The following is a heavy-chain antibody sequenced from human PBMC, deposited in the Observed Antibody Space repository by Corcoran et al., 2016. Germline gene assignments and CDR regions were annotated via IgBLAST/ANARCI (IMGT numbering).Heavy chain of an antibody. D-gene: IGHD3-22*01. CDR1: GYTFTDYY. V-gene: IGHV1-2*02. CDR2: INPNTRGT. CDR3: ARMGSGSDSSGYCDY. Sequence: QVQLVQSGAEVKKPGASVTVSCKASGYTFTDYYIHWVRQAPGQGLEWMGWINPNTRGTNSAQIFHGRVTMTKDTSINTVYMELNMLRSDDTAVYYCARMGSGSDSSGYCDYWGQGTLVTVSS. J-gene: IGHJ4*02.